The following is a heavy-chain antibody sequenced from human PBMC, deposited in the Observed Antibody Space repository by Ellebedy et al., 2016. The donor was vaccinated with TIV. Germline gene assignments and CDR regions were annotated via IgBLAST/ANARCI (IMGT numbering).Heavy chain of an antibody. J-gene: IGHJ6*02. D-gene: IGHD3-10*01. V-gene: IGHV4-59*12. CDR1: GGSISSYY. CDR2: IYYSGST. CDR3: ATLRGKYGSGSPIMKGGMDV. Sequence: MPSETLSLTCTVSGGSISSYYWSWIRQPPGKGLEWIGYIYYSGSTNYNPSLKSRVTISVDTSKNQFSLKLSSVTAADTAVYYCATLRGKYGSGSPIMKGGMDVWGQGTTVTVSS.